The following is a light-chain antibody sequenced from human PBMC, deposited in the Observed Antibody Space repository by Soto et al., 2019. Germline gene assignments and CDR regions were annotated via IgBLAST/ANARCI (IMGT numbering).Light chain of an antibody. CDR1: QSVSSK. CDR2: DAS. CDR3: QQYNNWPPP. V-gene: IGKV3-15*01. J-gene: IGKJ1*01. Sequence: EIVMTQSPATLSVSPGERATLSCRASQSVSSKLAWYQQKPGQAPRLLVYDASTRATGIPVRFSGSGSGTEFTLTISSLQSEDFALYYCQQYNNWPPPFGQGTKVDIK.